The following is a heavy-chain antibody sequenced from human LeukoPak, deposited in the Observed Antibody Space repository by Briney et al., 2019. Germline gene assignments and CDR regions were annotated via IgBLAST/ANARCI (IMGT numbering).Heavy chain of an antibody. V-gene: IGHV3-43*01. Sequence: GGSLRLSCAASGFTFDDYTMHWVRQAPGKGLEWVSLISWDGGSTYYADSVKGRFTISRDNSKNSLYLQMNSLRIEDTALYYCAKGYSSSSGVDYWGQGTPVTVSS. CDR3: AKGYSSSSGVDY. CDR2: ISWDGGST. J-gene: IGHJ4*02. D-gene: IGHD6-6*01. CDR1: GFTFDDYT.